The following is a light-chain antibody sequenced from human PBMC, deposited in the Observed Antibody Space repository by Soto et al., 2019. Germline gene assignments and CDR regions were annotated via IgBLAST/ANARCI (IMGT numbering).Light chain of an antibody. J-gene: IGKJ5*01. Sequence: EIILTQSPDTLSLSPGERATLSFRASQTVSSNYLAWCQQRPGQAPRLLIYGASTRAAGIPERFSGSGSGTDFTLTITRLEPEDSEVYFCQQYTGQPTTFGQGTRLEIK. V-gene: IGKV3-20*01. CDR2: GAS. CDR1: QTVSSNY. CDR3: QQYTGQPTT.